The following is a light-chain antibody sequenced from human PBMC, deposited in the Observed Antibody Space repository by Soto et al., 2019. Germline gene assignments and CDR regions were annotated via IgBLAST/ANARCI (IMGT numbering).Light chain of an antibody. Sequence: QSVLTQPASVSGSPGQSITISCTGTSSDVGNYNLVSWYQQYPGKAPKLMIYDVSHRPSGVSDRFSASKSGNTASLTISGLLAEDEADYYCSSYTSISTYVFGTGTKLTVL. CDR2: DVS. CDR1: SSDVGNYNL. CDR3: SSYTSISTYV. J-gene: IGLJ1*01. V-gene: IGLV2-14*02.